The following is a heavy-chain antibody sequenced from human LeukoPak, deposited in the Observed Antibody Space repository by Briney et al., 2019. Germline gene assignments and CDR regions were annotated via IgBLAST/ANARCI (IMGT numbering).Heavy chain of an antibody. D-gene: IGHD2-2*01. Sequence: GGSLRLSGAASGFTFSSYAMHWVRQAPGTGLEWVAVISYDGSNKYYADSVKGRFTISRDNSKNTLYLQMNSLRAEDTAVYYCAKDPSPLYCSSTSCSPYGMDVWGKGTTVTVSS. CDR3: AKDPSPLYCSSTSCSPYGMDV. J-gene: IGHJ6*04. CDR2: ISYDGSNK. CDR1: GFTFSSYA. V-gene: IGHV3-30*18.